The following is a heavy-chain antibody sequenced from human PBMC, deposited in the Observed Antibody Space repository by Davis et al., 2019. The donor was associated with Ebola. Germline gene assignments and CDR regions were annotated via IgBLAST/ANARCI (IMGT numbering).Heavy chain of an antibody. CDR1: GGSISSSSYY. D-gene: IGHD5-12*01. CDR2: IYYSGNT. J-gene: IGHJ4*02. V-gene: IGHV4-39*01. CDR3: ARHVGYADFPPYYFDL. Sequence: SETLSLTCSVSGGSISSSSYYWGWIRQPPGKGLEWIGSIYYSGNTYYNPSLRSRVTMSADTSKNQFSLRLSSVTAADRGVYYCARHVGYADFPPYYFDLWGQGTLVTVSS.